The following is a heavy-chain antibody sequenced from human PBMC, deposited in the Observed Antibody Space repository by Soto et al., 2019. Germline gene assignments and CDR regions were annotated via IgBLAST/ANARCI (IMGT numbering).Heavy chain of an antibody. J-gene: IGHJ4*02. Sequence: GGSLRLSCAASGFTFRTYSMHWVRQVPGKGLEWVAVISYDGSNKYYADSVKGRFTISRDNSNNTLHLQMKFLRAEDTAVYYCAGGYYYDSSGLYSLILNFDHWGQGTLVTVSS. CDR2: ISYDGSNK. D-gene: IGHD3-22*01. V-gene: IGHV3-30-3*01. CDR1: GFTFRTYS. CDR3: AGGYYYDSSGLYSLILNFDH.